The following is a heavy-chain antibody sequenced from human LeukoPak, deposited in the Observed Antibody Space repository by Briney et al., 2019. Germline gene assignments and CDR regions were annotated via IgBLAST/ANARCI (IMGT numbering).Heavy chain of an antibody. CDR1: GGSISSYY. J-gene: IGHJ4*02. CDR2: IYYSGST. D-gene: IGHD6-13*01. V-gene: IGHV4-59*01. CDR3: ARVPYGSSSWYTPYYFDY. Sequence: SETLSLTCTVSGGSISSYYWSWIRQPPGKGLEWIGYIYYSGSTNYNTSLKSRVTISVDTSKNQFSLKLASVTAADTAVYYCARVPYGSSSWYTPYYFDYWGQGTLVTVSS.